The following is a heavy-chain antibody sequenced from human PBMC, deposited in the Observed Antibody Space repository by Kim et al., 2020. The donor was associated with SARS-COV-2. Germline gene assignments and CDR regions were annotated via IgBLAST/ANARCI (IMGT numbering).Heavy chain of an antibody. Sequence: TSYNPSLKSRITISVDTSNNQFSLRLSSATAADTAVYYCARRRYGSKLDYWGQGTLVTVSS. CDR2: T. D-gene: IGHD2-15*01. V-gene: IGHV4-39*01. J-gene: IGHJ4*02. CDR3: ARRRYGSKLDY.